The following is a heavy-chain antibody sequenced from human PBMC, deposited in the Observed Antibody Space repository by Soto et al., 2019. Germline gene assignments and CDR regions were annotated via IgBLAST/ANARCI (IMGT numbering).Heavy chain of an antibody. J-gene: IGHJ4*02. CDR2: ISGSGGST. CDR3: AREVYYYDSSGYYPKTGYFDY. CDR1: GFTFSSYA. D-gene: IGHD3-22*01. Sequence: GGSLRLSCAASGFTFSSYAMSWVRQAPGKGLEWVSAISGSGGSTYYADSVKGRFTISRDNSKNTLYLQMNSLRAEDTAVYYCAREVYYYDSSGYYPKTGYFDYWGQGTLVTVSS. V-gene: IGHV3-23*01.